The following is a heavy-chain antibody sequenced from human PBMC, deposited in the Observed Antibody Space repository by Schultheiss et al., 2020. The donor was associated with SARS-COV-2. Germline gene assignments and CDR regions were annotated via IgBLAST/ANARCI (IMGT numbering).Heavy chain of an antibody. CDR2: ISYDGSNK. D-gene: IGHD3-10*01. Sequence: GGSLRLSCAASGFTFSSYEMNWVRQAPGKGLEWVAVISYDGSNKYYADSVKGRFTVSRDNAKNSLYLQMNSLRAEDTAVYYCASLVRGVIRWGQGTLVTVSS. V-gene: IGHV3-30*03. CDR3: ASLVRGVIR. J-gene: IGHJ4*02. CDR1: GFTFSSYE.